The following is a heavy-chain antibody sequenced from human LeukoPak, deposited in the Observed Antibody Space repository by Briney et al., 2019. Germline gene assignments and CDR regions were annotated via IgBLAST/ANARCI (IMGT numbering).Heavy chain of an antibody. CDR1: GFTVSSNY. CDR3: ARDRVTMVRGVHYYYGMDV. V-gene: IGHV3-66*01. Sequence: GGSLRLSCAASGFTVSSNYMSWVRQAPGKGLEWVSVIYSGGSTYYADSVKGRFTISRDNSKNTLYLQMNSLRAEDTAVYYCARDRVTMVRGVHYYYGMDVWGQGTTVTVSS. CDR2: IYSGGST. D-gene: IGHD3-10*01. J-gene: IGHJ6*02.